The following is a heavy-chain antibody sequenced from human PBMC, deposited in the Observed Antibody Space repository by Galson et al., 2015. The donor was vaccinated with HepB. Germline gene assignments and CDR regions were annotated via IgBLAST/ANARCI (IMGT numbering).Heavy chain of an antibody. Sequence: SLRLSCAASGFTFSSYGMHWVRQAPGKGLEWVAFIRYDGSNKYYADSVKGRFTISRDNSKNTLYLQMNSLRAEDTAVYYCANSGGDFDWLPHFDYWGQGTLVTVSS. CDR3: ANSGGDFDWLPHFDY. V-gene: IGHV3-30*02. J-gene: IGHJ4*02. D-gene: IGHD3-9*01. CDR1: GFTFSSYG. CDR2: IRYDGSNK.